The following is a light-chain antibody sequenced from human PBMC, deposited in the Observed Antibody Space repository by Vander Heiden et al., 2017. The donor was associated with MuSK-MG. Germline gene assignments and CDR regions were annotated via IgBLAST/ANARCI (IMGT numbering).Light chain of an antibody. CDR2: WAS. CDR1: QSVLYSSNNKNY. Sequence: GERVTINCKSSQSVLYSSNNKNYLAWYQQKPGQPPKLLIYWASTRESGVPDRFSGSGSGTDFTLTISSLQAEDVAVYYCQQDDSTPRTFGQGTKLEIK. J-gene: IGKJ2*01. V-gene: IGKV4-1*01. CDR3: QQDDSTPRT.